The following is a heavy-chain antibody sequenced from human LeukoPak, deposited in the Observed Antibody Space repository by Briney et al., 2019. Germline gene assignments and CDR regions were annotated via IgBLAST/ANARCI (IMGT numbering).Heavy chain of an antibody. V-gene: IGHV4-39*01. CDR1: GGSISSSSYY. CDR2: IYYSGST. Sequence: ESSETLSLTCTLSGGSISSSSYYWGWIRQPPGKGLEWIGSIYYSGSTYYNPSLKSRVTISVDTSKNQFSLKLSSVTAADTAVYYCARLERWLQFGGQGTLATVSS. CDR3: ARLERWLQF. J-gene: IGHJ4*02. D-gene: IGHD5-24*01.